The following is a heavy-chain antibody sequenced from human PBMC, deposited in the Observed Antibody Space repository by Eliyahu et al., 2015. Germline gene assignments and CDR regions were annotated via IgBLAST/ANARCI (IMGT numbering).Heavy chain of an antibody. CDR3: TTDPNYGDHDRH. CDR2: IKSKTDGGTT. J-gene: IGHJ4*02. V-gene: IGHV3-15*01. CDR1: GFSFNYAW. Sequence: EVQLVESGGGLVKPGGSLRLSCAASGFSFNYAWMXWVRQAPGKGLEWVGRIKSKTDGGTTDYAAPVQGRFTISRDDSKNTLYLQMNSLKSEDTAVYYCTTDPNYGDHDRHWGQGTLVTVSS. D-gene: IGHD4-17*01.